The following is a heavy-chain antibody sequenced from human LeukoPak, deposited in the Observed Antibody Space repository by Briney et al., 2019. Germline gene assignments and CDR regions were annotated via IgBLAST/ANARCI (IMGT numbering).Heavy chain of an antibody. CDR1: GGSISNYY. CDR3: ARDRRDDYNGYYYYYYMDV. J-gene: IGHJ6*03. Sequence: SETLSLTCSVSGGSISNYYWNWIRQPPGKGLEWIGYIYYSGTTNYNPSLKSRVTISVDASKKNFSLKLSSVTAADTAVYYCARDRRDDYNGYYYYYYMDVWGKGTTVTISS. CDR2: IYYSGTT. D-gene: IGHD5-24*01. V-gene: IGHV4-59*01.